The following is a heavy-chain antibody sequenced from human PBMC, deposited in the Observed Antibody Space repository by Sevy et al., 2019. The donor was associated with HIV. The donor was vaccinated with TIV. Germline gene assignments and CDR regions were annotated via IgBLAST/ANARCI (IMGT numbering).Heavy chain of an antibody. CDR3: AKEPWGSINDFDM. CDR1: EVAFDQYA. Sequence: GGSLRLSCVASEVAFDQYAMHWIRQIPGRGLEWVSGISWNSASIHYVDSVRGRFTISRDNDGNSLYLHMRSLRPEDTALYYCAKEPWGSINDFDMWGQGTLVTVSS. D-gene: IGHD7-27*01. J-gene: IGHJ3*02. CDR2: ISWNSASI. V-gene: IGHV3-9*01.